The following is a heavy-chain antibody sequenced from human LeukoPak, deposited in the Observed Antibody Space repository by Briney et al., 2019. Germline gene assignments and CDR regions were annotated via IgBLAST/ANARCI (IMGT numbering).Heavy chain of an antibody. CDR3: ARGGYSGSPPFDY. D-gene: IGHD1-26*01. CDR1: GFTFSSYA. J-gene: IGHJ4*02. V-gene: IGHV3-30-3*01. CDR2: ISYDGSNK. Sequence: GRSLRLSCAASGFTFSSYAMHWVRQAPGKGLEWVAVISYDGSNKYYADSVKGRFTISRDNSKNTLYLQMGSLRAEDTAVYYCARGGYSGSPPFDYWGQGTLVTVSS.